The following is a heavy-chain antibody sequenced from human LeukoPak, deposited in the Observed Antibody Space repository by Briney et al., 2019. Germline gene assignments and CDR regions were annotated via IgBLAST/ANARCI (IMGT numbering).Heavy chain of an antibody. Sequence: GGSLRLSCAASGFAFSSSWMSWVRQAPGEGLLWVSRINTDESNTGYADSVKGRFTISRDNAKTSLYLQMNSLRDEDTAVYYCARVEQQPRAVCGMDVWGQGTTVTVSS. CDR1: GFAFSSSW. CDR3: ARVEQQPRAVCGMDV. V-gene: IGHV3-74*01. CDR2: INTDESNT. D-gene: IGHD6-13*01. J-gene: IGHJ6*02.